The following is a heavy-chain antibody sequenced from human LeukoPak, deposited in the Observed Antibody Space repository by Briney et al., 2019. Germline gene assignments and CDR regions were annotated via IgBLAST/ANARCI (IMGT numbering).Heavy chain of an antibody. CDR1: GGSFSGYY. D-gene: IGHD1-14*01. V-gene: IGHV4-34*01. CDR3: AREGYRTPHYDY. Sequence: PSETLSLTCAVYGGSFSGYYWSWIRQPPGKGLEWIGEINHSGSTNYNPSLKSRVTISVDTSKNQFSLKLSSVTAADTAVYYCAREGYRTPHYDYWGQGTLVTVSS. J-gene: IGHJ4*02. CDR2: INHSGST.